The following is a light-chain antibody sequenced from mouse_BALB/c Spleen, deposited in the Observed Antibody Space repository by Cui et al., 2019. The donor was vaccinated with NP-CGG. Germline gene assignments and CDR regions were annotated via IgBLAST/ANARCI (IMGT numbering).Light chain of an antibody. J-gene: IGLJ1*01. CDR1: TGAVTTTNY. Sequence: QTVVTQESALSTSPGETVTFTCRSSTGAVTTTNYANWVQEKSDHLFTGLIGGTNNRAPGVPARFSGSLIGDKAALTITGAQTEDEAIYFCALWYSNHWMFGGGTKLTVL. CDR2: GTN. V-gene: IGLV1*01. CDR3: ALWYSNHWM.